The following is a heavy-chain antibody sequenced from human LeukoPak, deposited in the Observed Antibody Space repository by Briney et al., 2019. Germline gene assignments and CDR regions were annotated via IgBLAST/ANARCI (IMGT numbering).Heavy chain of an antibody. CDR1: GGSINSGRYY. CDR2: IYTSGST. J-gene: IGHJ6*03. Sequence: PSETPSLTCTVSGGSINSGRYYWSWIPQPAGKGLEWIVRIYTSGSTSSNPSLKSRVTISIDTSKNQFSLKLSSVTAADTAVYYCATSSGWSPYYYYMDGWGKRTTVTISS. V-gene: IGHV4-61*02. D-gene: IGHD6-19*01. CDR3: ATSSGWSPYYYYMDG.